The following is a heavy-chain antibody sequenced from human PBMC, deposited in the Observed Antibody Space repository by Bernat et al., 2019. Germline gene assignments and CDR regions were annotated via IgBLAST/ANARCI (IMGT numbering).Heavy chain of an antibody. CDR1: AYTFASFG. CDR2: ISGYNGNT. V-gene: IGHV1-18*01. D-gene: IGHD5-24*01. CDR3: ARGYGYNSSSDAFDI. J-gene: IGHJ3*02. Sequence: QVQLVQSGAEVKKPGASVKVSCKTSAYTFASFGISWVRQAPGQGLEWMGWISGYNGNTNYAQNFQGRVTMTTDTSTSTAYMELSSLRSEDTAVYYCARGYGYNSSSDAFDIWGQGTMVTVSS.